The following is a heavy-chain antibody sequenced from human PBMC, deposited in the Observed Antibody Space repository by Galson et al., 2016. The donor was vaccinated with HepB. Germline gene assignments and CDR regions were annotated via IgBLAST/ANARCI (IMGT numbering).Heavy chain of an antibody. CDR2: IYPGDSHS. Sequence: QSGAEVKKPGESLKISCKGSGYIFNNFWVAWVRQMPGKGLEWMGIIYPGDSHSRYSPSLQGQVTISADKSLNTAYLQWSSLTASDTAVYYCARTHSGGTDYYYYAMDVWGQGTTVTVSS. J-gene: IGHJ6*02. D-gene: IGHD2-15*01. CDR3: ARTHSGGTDYYYYAMDV. CDR1: GYIFNNFW. V-gene: IGHV5-51*01.